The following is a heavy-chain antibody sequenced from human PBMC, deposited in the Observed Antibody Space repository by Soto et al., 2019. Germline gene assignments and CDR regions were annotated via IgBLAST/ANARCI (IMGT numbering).Heavy chain of an antibody. J-gene: IGHJ4*02. CDR3: GRDWLAIDS. V-gene: IGHV3-33*01. D-gene: IGHD6-19*01. CDR1: GFSFNSYG. Sequence: GGSLRLSCTASGFSFNSYGMHWVRQAPGKGLEWVAVIWYDGSNKYYADSAKGRFTISRDNSKNTLYLQMNTLRAEDTAVYYCGRDWLAIDSWGKGTLVTVSS. CDR2: IWYDGSNK.